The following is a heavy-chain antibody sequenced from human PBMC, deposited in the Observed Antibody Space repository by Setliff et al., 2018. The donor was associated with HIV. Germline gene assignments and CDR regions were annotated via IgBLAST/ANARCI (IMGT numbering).Heavy chain of an antibody. V-gene: IGHV1-46*01. Sequence: ASVKVSCKASGYTFTNFYMHWVRQAPGQGLEWMGIINPGGGNTSYAQKFQGRLTMTRDTSRSTVYMELSSLRSEDTAVYYCATRIRDGHRGYGYFDYWGQGILVTVSS. CDR1: GYTFTNFY. J-gene: IGHJ4*02. D-gene: IGHD5-12*01. CDR3: ATRIRDGHRGYGYFDY. CDR2: INPGGGNT.